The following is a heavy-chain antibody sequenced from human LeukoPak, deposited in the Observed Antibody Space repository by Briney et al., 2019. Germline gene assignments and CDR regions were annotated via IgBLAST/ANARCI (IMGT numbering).Heavy chain of an antibody. Sequence: ASVTVSCKASGYTFTKYGISWVRQAPGQGLEWMGYISCYNGHTQFEHKFQGRLTMTTDTSTTTAYMELRSLRPDDTAVYYCARQLLEWSGSYYSYYDMDVWGKGTTLTVSS. J-gene: IGHJ6*03. CDR3: ARQLLEWSGSYYSYYDMDV. D-gene: IGHD3-3*01. CDR2: ISCYNGHT. V-gene: IGHV1-18*01. CDR1: GYTFTKYG.